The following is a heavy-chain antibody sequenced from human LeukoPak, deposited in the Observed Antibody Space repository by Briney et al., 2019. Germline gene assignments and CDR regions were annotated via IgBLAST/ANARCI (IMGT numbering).Heavy chain of an antibody. J-gene: IGHJ4*02. CDR2: ISSGSSYI. V-gene: IGHV3-21*01. D-gene: IGHD6-19*01. CDR1: GFTFSNYG. CDR3: ASARTMYSSGWYQVVNFDY. Sequence: GGSLRLSRAASGFTFSNYGMNWVRQAPGKGLEWVSSISSGSSYIYYADSVKGRFTISRGNAKNSLYLQMNSLRAEDTAVYYCASARTMYSSGWYQVVNFDYWGQGTLVTVSS.